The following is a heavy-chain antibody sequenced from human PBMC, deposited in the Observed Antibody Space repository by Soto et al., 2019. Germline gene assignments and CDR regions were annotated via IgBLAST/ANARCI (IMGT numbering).Heavy chain of an antibody. Sequence: EVQLLESGGGLVQPGGSLRLSCAASGFTFSNYAMSWVRQAPGKGLEWVSIISGSGERTYYADSVKGRFTISRDNSKNTLYLQMNSLRAEDTAVYYCVKVKEGASDYWGQGTLVTVSS. D-gene: IGHD1-26*01. CDR1: GFTFSNYA. CDR3: VKVKEGASDY. V-gene: IGHV3-23*01. J-gene: IGHJ4*02. CDR2: ISGSGERT.